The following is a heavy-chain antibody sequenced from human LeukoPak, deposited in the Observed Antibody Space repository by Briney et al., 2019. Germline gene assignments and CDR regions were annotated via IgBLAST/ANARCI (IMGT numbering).Heavy chain of an antibody. D-gene: IGHD1-26*01. CDR3: ARAGGSYYTTFDY. CDR1: GFTFSSYG. J-gene: IGHJ4*02. Sequence: GGSLRLSCAASGFTFSSYGMHWVRQAPGKGLEWVAVIWYDGGNKYYADSVKGRFTISRDNSKNTLYLQMNSLRAEDTAVYYCARAGGSYYTTFDYWGQGTLVTVSS. V-gene: IGHV3-33*01. CDR2: IWYDGGNK.